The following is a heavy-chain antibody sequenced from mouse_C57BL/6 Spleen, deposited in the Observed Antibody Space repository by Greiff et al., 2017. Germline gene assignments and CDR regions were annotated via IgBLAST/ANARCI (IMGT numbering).Heavy chain of an antibody. CDR3: ARSDYGNYVGWFAY. J-gene: IGHJ3*01. D-gene: IGHD2-1*01. CDR2: ISNGGGST. Sequence: EVMLVESGGGLVQPGGSLKLSCAASGFTFSDYYMYWVRQTPEKRLEWVAYISNGGGSTYYPDTVKGRFTISRDNAKNTLYLQMSRLKSEDTAMYYCARSDYGNYVGWFAYWGQGTLVTVSA. CDR1: GFTFSDYY. V-gene: IGHV5-12*01.